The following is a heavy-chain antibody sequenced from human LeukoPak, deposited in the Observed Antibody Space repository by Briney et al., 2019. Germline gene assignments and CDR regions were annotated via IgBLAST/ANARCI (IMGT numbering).Heavy chain of an antibody. V-gene: IGHV1-2*02. J-gene: IGHJ3*02. D-gene: IGHD3-22*01. CDR1: GYTFTGYY. CDR2: INPNSGGT. CDR3: ARGRSMIVVVRDAFDI. Sequence: GASVKVSCKASGYTFTGYYMHRVRQAPGQGLEWMGWINPNSGGTNYAQKFQGRVTMTRDTSISTAYMELSRLRSDDTAVYYCARGRSMIVVVRDAFDIWGQGTMVTVSS.